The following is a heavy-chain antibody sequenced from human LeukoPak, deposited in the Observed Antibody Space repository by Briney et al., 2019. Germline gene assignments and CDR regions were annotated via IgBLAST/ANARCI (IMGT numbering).Heavy chain of an antibody. Sequence: PGGSLRLSCAASGFTFSSYAMSWVRQAPGKGLEWVSAISGSGGSTYYAGSVKGRFTISRDNSKNTLYLQMNSLRAEDTAVYYCAREYYDSSGYYSRGPYYFDYWGQGTLVTVSS. CDR3: AREYYDSSGYYSRGPYYFDY. CDR1: GFTFSSYA. J-gene: IGHJ4*02. D-gene: IGHD3-22*01. CDR2: ISGSGGST. V-gene: IGHV3-23*01.